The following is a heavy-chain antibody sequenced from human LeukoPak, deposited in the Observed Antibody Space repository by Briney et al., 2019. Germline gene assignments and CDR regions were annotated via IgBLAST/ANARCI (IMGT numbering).Heavy chain of an antibody. J-gene: IGHJ4*02. D-gene: IGHD3-22*01. CDR1: GYSISSGYY. CDR3: ARVYDSSGYYYGMANFDY. CDR2: IYHSGST. Sequence: SETLSLTCTVSGYSISSGYYWGWIRQPPGKGLEWIGSIYHSGSTYYNPSLKSRVTISVDTSKNQFSLKLSSVTAADTAVYYCARVYDSSGYYYGMANFDYWGQGTLVTVSS. V-gene: IGHV4-38-2*02.